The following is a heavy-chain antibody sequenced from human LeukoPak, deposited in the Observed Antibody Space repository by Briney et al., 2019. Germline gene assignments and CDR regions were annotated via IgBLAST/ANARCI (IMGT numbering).Heavy chain of an antibody. Sequence: SQTLTLTCTASGDSFSGYYWCWIRQPPGQGLEWMGCIYYSGSTTYNASLMRRVTILVNASKNQFSLMLSSVPAADTTVYYCARQAGRYCSSTSCYTGGPCGQGTLVTVSS. J-gene: IGHJ5*02. CDR2: IYYSGST. CDR1: GDSFSGYY. CDR3: ARQAGRYCSSTSCYTGGP. V-gene: IGHV4-59*01. D-gene: IGHD2-2*02.